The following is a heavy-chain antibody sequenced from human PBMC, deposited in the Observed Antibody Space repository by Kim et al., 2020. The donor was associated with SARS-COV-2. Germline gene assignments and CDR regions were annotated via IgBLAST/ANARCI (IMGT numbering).Heavy chain of an antibody. CDR2: INTNTGNP. D-gene: IGHD6-13*01. CDR1: GYTFTSYA. J-gene: IGHJ4*02. CDR3: AREGMGEKGSCWYSGANGY. Sequence: ASVKVSCKASGYTFTSYAMNWVRQATGQGLEWMGWINTNTGNPTYAQSFPGRFILSLDTSVSTAYLQISSLKAEDTAVYYCAREGMGEKGSCWYSGANGYWGQRTLVTVSP. V-gene: IGHV7-4-1*02.